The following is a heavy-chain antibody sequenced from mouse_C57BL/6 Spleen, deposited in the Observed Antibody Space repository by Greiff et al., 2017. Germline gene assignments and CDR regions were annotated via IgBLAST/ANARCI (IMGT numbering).Heavy chain of an antibody. CDR3: TGGGWYFDV. CDR2: ISNKANNHAT. V-gene: IGHV6-6*01. Sequence: DVHLVESGGGLVQPGGSMKLSCAASGFTFSDSWMDWVRQSPGKGLEWVAEISNKANNHATYYAESVKGRFTISRDDSKSSLYLQMNSLRAEDTGSYCCTGGGWYFDVWGTGTTVTVSS. J-gene: IGHJ1*03. CDR1: GFTFSDSW.